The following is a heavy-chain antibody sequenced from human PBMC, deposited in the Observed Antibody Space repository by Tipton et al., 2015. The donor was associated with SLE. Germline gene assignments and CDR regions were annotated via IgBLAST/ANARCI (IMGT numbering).Heavy chain of an antibody. Sequence: TLSLTCTVSGVPVSNYYWNWIRQPPGKGLEWIGYIYYSGSTYYNPSLKSRVTISRDTSKNHFSLNLNSVTAADTAVYYCARGSDRSGYFGAFDIWGQGATVTVSS. CDR2: IYYSGST. CDR3: ARGSDRSGYFGAFDI. V-gene: IGHV4-59*02. CDR1: GVPVSNYY. D-gene: IGHD3-22*01. J-gene: IGHJ3*02.